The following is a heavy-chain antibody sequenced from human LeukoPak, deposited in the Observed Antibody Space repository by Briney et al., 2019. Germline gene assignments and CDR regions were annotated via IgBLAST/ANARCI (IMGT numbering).Heavy chain of an antibody. J-gene: IGHJ6*03. V-gene: IGHV3-48*04. CDR2: ISSSGSTI. D-gene: IGHD6-6*01. CDR1: GFTFSSYS. CDR3: ARGKYSSSSIGNYYYYYYYMDV. Sequence: GGSLRLSCAASGFTFSSYSMNWVRQAPGKGLEWVSYISSSGSTIYYADSVKGRFTISRDNAKNSLYLQMNSLRAEDTAVYYCARGKYSSSSIGNYYYYYYYMDVWGKGTTVTVSS.